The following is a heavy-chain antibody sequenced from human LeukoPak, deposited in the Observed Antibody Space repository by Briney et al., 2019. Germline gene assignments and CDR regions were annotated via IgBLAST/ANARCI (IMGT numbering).Heavy chain of an antibody. Sequence: GGSLRLSCAASGFTFDDYAMHWVRQAPGKGLEWVSGISWNSGSIVYADSVKGRFTISRDNAKNSLYLQMNSLRAEDTALYYCAKSLDCSSTSCPFDYWGQGTLVTVSS. CDR3: AKSLDCSSTSCPFDY. CDR2: ISWNSGSI. CDR1: GFTFDDYA. J-gene: IGHJ4*02. V-gene: IGHV3-9*01. D-gene: IGHD2-2*01.